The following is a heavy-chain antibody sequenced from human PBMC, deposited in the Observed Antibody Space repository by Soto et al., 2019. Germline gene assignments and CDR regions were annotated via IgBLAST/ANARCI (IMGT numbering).Heavy chain of an antibody. D-gene: IGHD6-6*01. CDR1: GGTFSSYT. J-gene: IGHJ6*03. CDR3: ARGAESIAARMYYYYYMDV. Sequence: GASVKVSCKASGGTFSSYTISWVRQAPGQGLEWMGRIIPILGIANYAQKFQGRVTITADKSTSTAYMELSSLRSEDTAVYYCARGAESIAARMYYYYYMDVWGKGTTVTVSS. V-gene: IGHV1-69*02. CDR2: IIPILGIA.